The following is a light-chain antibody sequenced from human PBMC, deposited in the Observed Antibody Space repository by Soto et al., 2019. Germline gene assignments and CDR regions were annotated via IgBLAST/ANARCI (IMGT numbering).Light chain of an antibody. CDR3: QQYDSSPRT. J-gene: IGKJ1*01. CDR1: QSVSTRS. Sequence: EVVLTQSPGTLSLSPGGRATLSCRASQSVSTRSLAWYQQKPGQAPRLLISGASSRAADIPDRFSGSGSGTDFTLTINRLEPEAFAAYYCQQYDSSPRTFGQGTKVDIK. CDR2: GAS. V-gene: IGKV3-20*01.